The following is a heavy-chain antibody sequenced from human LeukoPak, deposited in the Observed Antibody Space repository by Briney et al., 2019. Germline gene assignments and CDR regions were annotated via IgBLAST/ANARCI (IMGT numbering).Heavy chain of an antibody. J-gene: IGHJ4*02. CDR3: ARDWQQPYYFDS. V-gene: IGHV3-66*01. CDR2: IYSGGST. CDR1: GFTASNSY. Sequence: PGGSLRLSCTAYGFTASNSYITWVRKAQGTGLEWVKVIYSGGSTYYADSVKGRFTISRDNSKNTLYLQMNSLRAEDTAVYYCARDWQQPYYFDSWGQGTLVTVSS. D-gene: IGHD5-18*01.